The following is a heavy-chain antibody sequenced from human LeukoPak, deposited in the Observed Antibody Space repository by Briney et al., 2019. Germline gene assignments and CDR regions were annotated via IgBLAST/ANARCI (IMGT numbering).Heavy chain of an antibody. CDR1: GGSISSGGYY. D-gene: IGHD3-22*01. V-gene: IGHV4-31*03. Sequence: SETLSLTCTVSGGSISSGGYYWNWLRQHPGKGLEWIGYIFYSGSTYYNPSLKSRVTISVDTSKNQFSLKLSSVTAADTAVYYCARAPDDSSGYYPDYWGQGTLVTVSS. CDR2: IFYSGST. CDR3: ARAPDDSSGYYPDY. J-gene: IGHJ4*02.